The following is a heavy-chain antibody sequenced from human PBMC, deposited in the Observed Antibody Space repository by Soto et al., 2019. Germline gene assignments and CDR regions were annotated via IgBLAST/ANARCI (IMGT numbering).Heavy chain of an antibody. CDR1: GGSISSGGYY. J-gene: IGHJ5*02. Sequence: QVQLQESGPGLVKPSQTLSLTCTVSGGSISSGGYYWSWIRQHPGKGLEWIGYIYYSGSTYYNPSLKCRVNISVETSKNQYSLKLSSVTAADTAVYYCARGLDCSSTGCLGLGWFDPWGQGTLVTVSS. D-gene: IGHD2-2*01. V-gene: IGHV4-31*03. CDR3: ARGLDCSSTGCLGLGWFDP. CDR2: IYYSGST.